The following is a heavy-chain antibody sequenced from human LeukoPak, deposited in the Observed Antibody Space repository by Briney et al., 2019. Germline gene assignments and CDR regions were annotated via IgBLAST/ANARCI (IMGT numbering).Heavy chain of an antibody. J-gene: IGHJ4*01. CDR1: GFTFSSYG. V-gene: IGHV3-30*02. CDR2: IRYDGSNK. Sequence: PGGSLRLSCAASGFTFSSYGMHWVRQAPGKGLEGVAFIRYDGSNKYYADSVKGRFTISRDNSKNTLYLQMHSLRAEDTAVYYCAKATVASTFDYWGQGTLVTVSS. D-gene: IGHD6-19*01. CDR3: AKATVASTFDY.